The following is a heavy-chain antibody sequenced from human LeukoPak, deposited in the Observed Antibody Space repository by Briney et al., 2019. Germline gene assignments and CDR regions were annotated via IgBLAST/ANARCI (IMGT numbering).Heavy chain of an antibody. J-gene: IGHJ6*02. CDR2: IYTSGST. V-gene: IGHV4-4*07. D-gene: IGHD2-2*01. Sequence: RTSETLSLTCTVSGGSISSYYWSWIRQPAGKGLELIGRIYTSGSTNYNPSLKSRVTMSVDTSKNQFSLKLSSVTAADTAVYYCARDEVIPAAIPYGMDVWGQGTTVTVSS. CDR1: GGSISSYY. CDR3: ARDEVIPAAIPYGMDV.